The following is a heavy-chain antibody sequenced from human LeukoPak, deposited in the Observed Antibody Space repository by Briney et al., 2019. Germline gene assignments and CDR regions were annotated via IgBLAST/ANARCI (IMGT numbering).Heavy chain of an antibody. CDR1: GFTFTTYW. Sequence: TGGSLRLPCAASGFTFTTYWMNWGRQAPGKGLEWVANIKQDGSEQYYVDSVKGRFTISRDNAKNLLYLHMNNLRAEDTAVYYCARTIWTETTYRPFDIWGQGTMVAVSS. CDR2: IKQDGSEQ. D-gene: IGHD4-17*01. CDR3: ARTIWTETTYRPFDI. J-gene: IGHJ3*02. V-gene: IGHV3-7*01.